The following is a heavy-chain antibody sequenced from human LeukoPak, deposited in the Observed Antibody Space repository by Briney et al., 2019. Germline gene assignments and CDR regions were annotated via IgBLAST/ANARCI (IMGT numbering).Heavy chain of an antibody. Sequence: ASVKVSCEASGYTFTSYGISWVRQAPGQGLEWMGWISAYNGNTNYAQKFQGRVTMTRDMSTSTVYMELSSLRSEDTAVYYCARNLIPEQLVLNFWGQGTLVTVSS. J-gene: IGHJ4*02. D-gene: IGHD6-13*01. CDR3: ARNLIPEQLVLNF. CDR1: GYTFTSYG. CDR2: ISAYNGNT. V-gene: IGHV1-18*01.